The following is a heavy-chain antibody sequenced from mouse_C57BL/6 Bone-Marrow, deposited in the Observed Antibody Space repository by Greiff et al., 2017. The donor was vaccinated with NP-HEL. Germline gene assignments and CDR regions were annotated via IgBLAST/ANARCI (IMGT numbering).Heavy chain of an antibody. CDR3: ARIYYGNYEAY. D-gene: IGHD2-1*01. Sequence: EVNVVESGGDLVKPGGSLKLSCAASGFTFSSYGMSWVRQTPDKRLEWVATISSGGSYTYYPDSVKGRFTISRDNAKNTLYLQMSSLKSEDTAMYYCARIYYGNYEAYWGQGTLVTVSA. CDR1: GFTFSSYG. CDR2: ISSGGSYT. J-gene: IGHJ3*01. V-gene: IGHV5-6*01.